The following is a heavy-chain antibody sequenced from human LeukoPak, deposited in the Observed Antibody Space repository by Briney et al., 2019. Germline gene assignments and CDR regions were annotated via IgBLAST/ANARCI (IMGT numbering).Heavy chain of an antibody. Sequence: ASVNVSCTASGYTFTSYYMHWVRQAPGQGLERMGIINPSGGSTSYAQKFQGRVTMTRDTSTSTVYMELSSLRSEDTAVYYCARGPAAGPNDYWGQGTLVTVSS. CDR3: ARGPAAGPNDY. D-gene: IGHD2-15*01. V-gene: IGHV1-46*01. CDR1: GYTFTSYY. J-gene: IGHJ4*02. CDR2: INPSGGST.